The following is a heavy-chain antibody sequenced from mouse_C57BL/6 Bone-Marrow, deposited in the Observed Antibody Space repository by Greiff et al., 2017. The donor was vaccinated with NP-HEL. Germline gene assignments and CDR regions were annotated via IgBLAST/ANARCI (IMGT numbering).Heavy chain of an antibody. J-gene: IGHJ3*01. CDR3: ARGIYGSSSLFAY. V-gene: IGHV1-55*01. D-gene: IGHD1-1*01. CDR1: GYTFTSYW. Sequence: QVQLQQPGAELVKPEASVKMSCKASGYTFTSYWITWVKQRPGQGLEWIGDIYPGSGSTTYNEKFKSKATLTVDTSSSTAYMQLSSLTSEDSAVYYCARGIYGSSSLFAYWGQGTLVTVSA. CDR2: IYPGSGST.